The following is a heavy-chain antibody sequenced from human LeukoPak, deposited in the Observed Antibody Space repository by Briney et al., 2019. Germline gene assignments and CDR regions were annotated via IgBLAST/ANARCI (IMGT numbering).Heavy chain of an antibody. V-gene: IGHV4-59*01. D-gene: IGHD3-22*01. J-gene: IGHJ5*02. CDR3: ATTPRVYYYDSSGPWFDP. CDR1: GGSISSYY. CDR2: XXXSGST. Sequence: SETLSLTCTVSGGSISSYYWSWIRQPPGKGXXXXXXXXXSGSTNYNPSLRSRVTISVDTSKNQFSLKLSSVTAADTAVYYCATTPRVYYYDSSGPWFDPWGQGTLVTVSS.